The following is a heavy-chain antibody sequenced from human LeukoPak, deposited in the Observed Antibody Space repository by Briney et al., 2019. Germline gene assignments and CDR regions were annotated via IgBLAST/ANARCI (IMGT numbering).Heavy chain of an antibody. CDR1: GGSISSGKW. V-gene: IGHV4-4*02. Sequence: PSGTLSLTCGVSGGSISSGKWWSWVRQPPGKGLEWIGEISHSGSPNYNPSLKSRLTISVDLPKNQFSLDLRSVTAADTAVYYCARDAAAGYSLACWGQGTLVTVSS. J-gene: IGHJ4*02. CDR2: ISHSGSP. D-gene: IGHD6-13*01. CDR3: ARDAAAGYSLAC.